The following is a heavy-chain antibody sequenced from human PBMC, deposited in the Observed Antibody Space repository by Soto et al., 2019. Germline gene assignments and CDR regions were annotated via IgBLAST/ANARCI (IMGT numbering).Heavy chain of an antibody. CDR2: ISGSGGST. CDR1: GFXFSSYA. Sequence: GGSLRLSCAASGFXFSSYAMSWVRQAPGKGLEWVSAISGSGGSTYYADSVKGRFTISRDNSKNTLYLQMNSLRAEDTAVYYCARGYCSSTSCYLLDYWGQGTLVTVSS. J-gene: IGHJ4*02. CDR3: ARGYCSSTSCYLLDY. D-gene: IGHD2-2*01. V-gene: IGHV3-23*01.